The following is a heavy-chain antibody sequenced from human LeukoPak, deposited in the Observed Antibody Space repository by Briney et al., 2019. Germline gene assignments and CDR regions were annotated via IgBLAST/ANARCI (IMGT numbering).Heavy chain of an antibody. J-gene: IGHJ4*02. CDR2: IYTTGNT. Sequence: PSETLSLTCTESGGSISSDDYYWNWIRQPAGRGLEWIGRIYTTGNTMYNPSLESRVSMSIDTSKNQVSLKVKSVTAADTAVYXXXRXXXLXXFFDSXGQGTLVTVSS. CDR1: GGSISSDDYY. V-gene: IGHV4-61*02. CDR3: XRXXXLXXFFDS.